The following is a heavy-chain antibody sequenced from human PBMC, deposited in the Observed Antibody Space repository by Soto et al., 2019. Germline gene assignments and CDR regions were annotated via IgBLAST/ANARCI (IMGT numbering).Heavy chain of an antibody. D-gene: IGHD6-19*01. CDR1: GFTFSSFW. CDR2: IKQDGSET. Sequence: EVQLVESGGGLAQPGGSLRLSCAASGFTFSSFWMGWVRQAPGKGLEWVANIKQDGSETYYVDSVKGRFTISRDNAKNSLYLQMNSLRVEDTAVYYCVGGSGWWQIHWGQGTLVTVSS. J-gene: IGHJ4*02. CDR3: VGGSGWWQIH. V-gene: IGHV3-7*04.